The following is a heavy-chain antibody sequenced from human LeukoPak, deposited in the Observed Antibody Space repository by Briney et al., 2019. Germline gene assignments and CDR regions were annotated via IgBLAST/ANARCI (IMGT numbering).Heavy chain of an antibody. V-gene: IGHV1-69*04. J-gene: IGHJ6*02. CDR1: GYTFTSYG. Sequence: ASVKVSCKASGYTFTSYGISWVRQAPGQGLEWMGRIIPIFGIANYAQKFQGRVTITADKSTSTAYMELSSLRSEDTAVYYCAGSGYYDSSGSAYYGMDVWGQGTTVTVSS. CDR3: AGSGYYDSSGSAYYGMDV. D-gene: IGHD3-22*01. CDR2: IIPIFGIA.